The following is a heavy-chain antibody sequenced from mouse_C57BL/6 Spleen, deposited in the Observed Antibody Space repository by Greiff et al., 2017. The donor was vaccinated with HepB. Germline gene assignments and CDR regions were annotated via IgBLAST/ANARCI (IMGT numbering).Heavy chain of an antibody. CDR1: GISITTGNYR. Sequence: EVQLQESGPGLVKPSQTVFLTCTVTGISITTGNYRWSWIRQFPGNKLEWIGYIYYSGTITYNPSLTSRTTITRDTPKNQFFLEMNSLTAEDTATYYCARERTFITTVVATRYFDVWGTGTTVTVSS. V-gene: IGHV3-5*01. CDR3: ARERTFITTVVATRYFDV. D-gene: IGHD1-1*01. CDR2: IYYSGTI. J-gene: IGHJ1*03.